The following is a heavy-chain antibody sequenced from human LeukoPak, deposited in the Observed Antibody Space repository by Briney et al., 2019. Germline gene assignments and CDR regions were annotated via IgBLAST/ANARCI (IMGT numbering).Heavy chain of an antibody. CDR3: ARANYYGYGWGSSPDY. Sequence: ASVKVSCKASGYTFTSYDINWVRQATGQGLEWMGWMNPNSGNTGYAQKFQGRVTMTRNTSISTAYMELSSLRSEDTAVYYCARANYYGYGWGSSPDYRGQGTLVTVSS. CDR1: GYTFTSYD. J-gene: IGHJ4*02. V-gene: IGHV1-8*01. D-gene: IGHD3-16*01. CDR2: MNPNSGNT.